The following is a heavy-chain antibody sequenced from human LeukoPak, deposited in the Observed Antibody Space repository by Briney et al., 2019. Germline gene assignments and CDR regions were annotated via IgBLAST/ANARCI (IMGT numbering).Heavy chain of an antibody. V-gene: IGHV1-46*01. J-gene: IGHJ4*02. D-gene: IGHD6-13*01. CDR1: GYTFTSYY. CDR2: INPSGGST. Sequence: ASVTVSCKASGYTFTSYYMHWVRQAPGQGLERMGIINPSGGSTSYAQKFQGRVTMTRDMATSTVYMELSSLRSEDTAVYYCASGTSSWYGPVYWGQGTLVTVSS. CDR3: ASGTSSWYGPVY.